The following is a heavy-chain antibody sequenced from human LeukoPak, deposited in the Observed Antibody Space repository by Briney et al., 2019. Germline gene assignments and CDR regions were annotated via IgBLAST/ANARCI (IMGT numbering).Heavy chain of an antibody. J-gene: IGHJ4*02. CDR2: IYHSGTT. CDR3: ARKENVYYYFDY. D-gene: IGHD3-10*01. CDR1: GYSITSSSW. V-gene: IGHV4-28*01. Sequence: SDTLSLTCAVSGYSITSSSWWGWIRQPPGKGLEWIGYIYHSGTTYYNPSLQSRVTMSVDTSKNQFSLKLSSVTAVDTAVYYCARKENVYYYFDYWGQGTLVTASS.